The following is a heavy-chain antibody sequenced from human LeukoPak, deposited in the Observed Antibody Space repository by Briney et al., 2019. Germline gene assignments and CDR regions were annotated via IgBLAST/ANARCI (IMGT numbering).Heavy chain of an antibody. CDR3: AKSNGYGLIDY. D-gene: IGHD5-12*01. J-gene: IGHJ4*02. CDR2: IYYGGSP. Sequence: SETVSLTCNVSGGSISTTTNSWGWAWIRQRPTKGLEWIGSIYYGGSPYYTSSLKSRVTISVDTSKNQFSLKLASLTAADTAMYYCAKSNGYGLIDYWGQGTLVTVSS. V-gene: IGHV4-39*01. CDR1: GGSISTTTNS.